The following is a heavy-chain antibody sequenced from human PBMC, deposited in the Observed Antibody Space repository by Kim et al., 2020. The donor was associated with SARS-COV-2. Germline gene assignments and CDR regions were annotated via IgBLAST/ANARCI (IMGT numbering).Heavy chain of an antibody. CDR2: IYYSGST. J-gene: IGHJ2*01. V-gene: IGHV4-39*01. D-gene: IGHD3-22*01. Sequence: SETLSLTCTVSGGSISSSSYYWGWIRQPPGKGLEWIGSIYYSGSTYYNPSLKSRVTISVDTSKNQFSLKLSSVTAADTAVYYCARHPLLAGDSSGWDLWYFDLWGRGTLVTVSS. CDR1: GGSISSSSYY. CDR3: ARHPLLAGDSSGWDLWYFDL.